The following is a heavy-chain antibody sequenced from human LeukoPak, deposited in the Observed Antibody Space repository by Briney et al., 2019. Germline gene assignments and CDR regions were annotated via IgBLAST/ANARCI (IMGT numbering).Heavy chain of an antibody. CDR2: MSGSGTTI. J-gene: IGHJ4*02. CDR1: GFTFSDYY. Sequence: PGGSLRLSCAASGFTFSDYYMTWIRQPPGKGLEWISYMSGSGTTIYYADSVKGRFTISRDNAKNSLYLQMNSLRAEDTAVYYCVRDVDDYDHHRGDSWGQGTLVTVSS. D-gene: IGHD4-17*01. V-gene: IGHV3-11*01. CDR3: VRDVDDYDHHRGDS.